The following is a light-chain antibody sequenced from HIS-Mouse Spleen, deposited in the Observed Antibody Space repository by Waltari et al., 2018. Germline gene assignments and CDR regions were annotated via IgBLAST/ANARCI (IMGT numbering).Light chain of an antibody. CDR2: GKN. V-gene: IGLV3-19*01. CDR3: NSRDSSGNHVV. CDR1: SLRSYY. Sequence: SSVLTQDPAVSVALGQTVRITCQGDSLRSYYASWYQQKPGQAPVLVIYGKNNRPPGIPDRFSGSSSGNTASLTITGAQAEDEADYYCNSRDSSGNHVVFGGGTKLTVL. J-gene: IGLJ2*01.